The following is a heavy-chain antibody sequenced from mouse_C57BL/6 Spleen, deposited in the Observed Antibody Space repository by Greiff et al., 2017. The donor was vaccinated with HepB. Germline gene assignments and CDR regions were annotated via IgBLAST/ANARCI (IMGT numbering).Heavy chain of an antibody. CDR3: ARGGGSSSYYFDY. Sequence: QVQLQQPGTELVKPGASVKLSCKASGYTFTSYWMHWVKQRPGQGLEWIGNINPSNGGTNYNEKFKSKATLTVDKSSSTAYIQLSSLTSEDSAVYYCARGGGSSSYYFDYWGQGTTLTVSS. CDR1: GYTFTSYW. CDR2: INPSNGGT. J-gene: IGHJ2*01. V-gene: IGHV1-53*01. D-gene: IGHD1-1*01.